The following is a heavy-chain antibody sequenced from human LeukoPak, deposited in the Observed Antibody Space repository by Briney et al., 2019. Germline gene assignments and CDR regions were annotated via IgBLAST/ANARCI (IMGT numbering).Heavy chain of an antibody. D-gene: IGHD2-15*01. Sequence: SVKVSCKASGYTFTSYYIHWVRQAPGQGLEWMGRIIPILGIANYAQKFQGRVTITADKSTSTAYTELSSLRSEDTAVYYCARSRAYCSGGSCYSPWSPWGQGTLVTVSS. V-gene: IGHV1-69*02. CDR3: ARSRAYCSGGSCYSPWSP. J-gene: IGHJ5*02. CDR2: IIPILGIA. CDR1: GYTFTSYY.